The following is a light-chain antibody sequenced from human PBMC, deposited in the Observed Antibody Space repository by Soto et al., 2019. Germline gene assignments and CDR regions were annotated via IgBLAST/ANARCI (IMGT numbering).Light chain of an antibody. CDR3: QTWGIGMQV. V-gene: IGLV4-69*01. CDR1: SGHSSYT. J-gene: IGLJ3*02. Sequence: QHVLTQSPSASASLGASVKLTCTLSSGHSSYTIAWHQQQPEKGPRYLMKLNSDGSHNKGDGIPDRFSGSSSGAERYLTISSLQSEDEADYYCQTWGIGMQVFGGGTKLTVL. CDR2: LNSDGSH.